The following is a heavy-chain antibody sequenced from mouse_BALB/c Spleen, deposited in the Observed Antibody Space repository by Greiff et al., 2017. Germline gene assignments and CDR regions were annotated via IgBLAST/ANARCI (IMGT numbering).Heavy chain of an antibody. CDR3: ARAYYGNYDYYAMDY. V-gene: IGHV2-6-7*01. J-gene: IGHJ4*01. Sequence: VMLVESGPGLVAPSQSLSITCTVSGFSLTGYGVNWVRQPPGKGLEWLGMIWGDGSTDYNSALKSRLSISKDNSKSQVFLKMNSLQTDDTARYYCARAYYGNYDYYAMDYWGQGTSVTVSS. CDR2: IWGDGST. CDR1: GFSLTGYG. D-gene: IGHD2-10*01.